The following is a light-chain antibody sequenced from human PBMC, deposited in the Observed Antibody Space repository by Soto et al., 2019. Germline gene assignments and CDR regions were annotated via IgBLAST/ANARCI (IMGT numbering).Light chain of an antibody. Sequence: EIVLTQSPSTLSVSLGDSVTISCRASQSVXSYFVWYQHKPGQVPRVLXDCASTMASGGPARLSGSGSATEFTLPISSLQPEYFAVYYCQQYKSAPLTFGQGTKVDIK. CDR3: QQYKSAPLT. CDR2: CAS. J-gene: IGKJ1*01. V-gene: IGKV3-15*01. CDR1: QSVXSY.